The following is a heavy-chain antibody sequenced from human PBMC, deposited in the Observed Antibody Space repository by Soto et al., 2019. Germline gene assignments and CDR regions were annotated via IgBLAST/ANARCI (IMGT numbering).Heavy chain of an antibody. D-gene: IGHD4-4*01. CDR1: GFSFSSAW. Sequence: EVQLVQSGGGLVKPGGSLRLSCAASGFSFSSAWMSWARQAPGKGLEWVGHIKRQSDGGTTDYAAPVKGRFTISRDDSKNTLYLQLKSLKIQDTAVYYCTTDRTYSPVDFWGRGTLVTVSS. CDR3: TTDRTYSPVDF. CDR2: IKRQSDGGTT. V-gene: IGHV3-15*01. J-gene: IGHJ4*02.